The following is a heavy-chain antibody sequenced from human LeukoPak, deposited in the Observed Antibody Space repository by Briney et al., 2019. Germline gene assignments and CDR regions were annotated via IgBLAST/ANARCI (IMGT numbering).Heavy chain of an antibody. J-gene: IGHJ6*03. CDR2: INSDGSST. D-gene: IGHD2-2*01. CDR1: GFTFSSYW. V-gene: IGHV3-74*01. CDR3: ARDGPLKDIVVVPAAVYSSSYYYSYMDV. Sequence: TGGSLRLSCAASGFTFSSYWMHWVRQAPGKGLVWVSRINSDGSSTSYADSVKGRFTISRDNAKNTLYLQMNSLRAEDTAVYYCARDGPLKDIVVVPAAVYSSSYYYSYMDVWGKGTTVTVSS.